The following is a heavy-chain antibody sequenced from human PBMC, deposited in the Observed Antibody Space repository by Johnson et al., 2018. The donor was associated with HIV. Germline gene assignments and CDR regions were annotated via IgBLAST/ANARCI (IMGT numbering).Heavy chain of an antibody. CDR1: GFTFSDYY. D-gene: IGHD4-23*01. Sequence: QEKLVESGGGLVKPGGSLRLSCAASGFTFSDYYMTWIRQTPGKGLEWVSYISSSGTTVYYADSVRGRFTISRDNAKNSLYLQMNSLRAEDTAVYYCAREQYGGNSNAGDGFDIWGQGTMVTVSS. CDR2: ISSSGTTV. J-gene: IGHJ3*02. V-gene: IGHV3-11*04. CDR3: AREQYGGNSNAGDGFDI.